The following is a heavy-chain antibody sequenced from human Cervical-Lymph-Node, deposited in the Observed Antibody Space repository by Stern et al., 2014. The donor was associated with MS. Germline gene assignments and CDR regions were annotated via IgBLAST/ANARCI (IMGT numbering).Heavy chain of an antibody. J-gene: IGHJ6*02. CDR3: ARTLIAAAGVSGMDV. CDR1: GFSLSTSGMC. V-gene: IGHV2-70*01. Sequence: DSGPALVKPTQTLTLTCTFSGFSLSTSGMCVSWIRQPPGKALEWLGLIDWDDDKYYSTALKTRLSISKDTSKNQVVLTMTNMDPVDTATYYCARTLIAAAGVSGMDVWGQGTTVTVSS. CDR2: IDWDDDK. D-gene: IGHD6-13*01.